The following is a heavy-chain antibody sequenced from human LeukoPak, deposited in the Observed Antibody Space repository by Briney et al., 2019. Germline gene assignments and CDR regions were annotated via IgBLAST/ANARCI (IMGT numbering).Heavy chain of an antibody. V-gene: IGHV3-7*01. D-gene: IGHD3-22*01. CDR1: GFTFSSYL. J-gene: IGHJ4*02. CDR2: IKQDGSEG. Sequence: PGGSLRLSCAASGFTFSSYLMSWVRQAPGKGLEWVANIKQDGSEGYYVDSVKGRFTISRDNSKNTLYLQMNSLRAEDTAVYYCARDRLPYYYDSSGYHVPGDYWGQGTLVTVSS. CDR3: ARDRLPYYYDSSGYHVPGDY.